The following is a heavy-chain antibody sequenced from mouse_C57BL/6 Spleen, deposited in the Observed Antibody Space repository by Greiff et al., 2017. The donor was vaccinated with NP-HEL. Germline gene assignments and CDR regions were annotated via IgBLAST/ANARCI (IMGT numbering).Heavy chain of an antibody. Sequence: VQLQQSGAELVRPGASVTLSCKASGYTFTDYEMHWVKQTPVHGLEWIGAIDPETGGTAYNQKFKGKAILTADKSSSTAYMELRSLTSEDSAVYYCTKGSTVVAPDWGQGTLVTVSA. J-gene: IGHJ3*01. D-gene: IGHD1-1*01. CDR3: TKGSTVVAPD. CDR1: GYTFTDYE. V-gene: IGHV1-15*01. CDR2: IDPETGGT.